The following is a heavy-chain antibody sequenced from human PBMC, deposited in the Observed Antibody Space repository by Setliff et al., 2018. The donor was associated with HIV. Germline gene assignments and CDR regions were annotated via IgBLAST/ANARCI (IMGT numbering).Heavy chain of an antibody. Sequence: PSETLSLTCTVSGGSISSGTYYWSWIRQPAGKGLEWVGHVYTSGSTNYNPSLKSRVTISVDTSKNQFSLKLSSVTAADTAVYYCARGQPQGGGTYWSAFDIWGQGTMVTVSS. CDR1: GGSISSGTYY. D-gene: IGHD1-26*01. V-gene: IGHV4-61*09. CDR2: VYTSGST. CDR3: ARGQPQGGGTYWSAFDI. J-gene: IGHJ3*02.